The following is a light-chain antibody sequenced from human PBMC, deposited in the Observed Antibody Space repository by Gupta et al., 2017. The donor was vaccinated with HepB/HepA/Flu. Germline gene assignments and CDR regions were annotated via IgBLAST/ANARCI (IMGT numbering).Light chain of an antibody. CDR2: DAS. CDR1: QDIGNH. J-gene: IGKJ5*01. Sequence: DIQMTQSPSSLSVSVGDRVTITCQASQDIGNHLNWYQQKRGKAPNLLIYDASTLETGVPSRFSGSGSGTEFTFTISSLQPEDIATYYCQQVNNLPQAFGQGTRLEIK. V-gene: IGKV1-33*01. CDR3: QQVNNLPQA.